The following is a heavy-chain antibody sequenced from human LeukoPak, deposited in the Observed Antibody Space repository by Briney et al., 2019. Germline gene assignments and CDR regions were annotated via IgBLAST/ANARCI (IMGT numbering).Heavy chain of an antibody. D-gene: IGHD7-27*01. V-gene: IGHV3-30*02. CDR2: IRYDGSNK. J-gene: IGHJ4*02. CDR1: GFTFSSYG. Sequence: PGGSLRLSCAASGFTFSSYGMHWVRQAPGKGLEWVAFIRYDGSNKYYADSVKGRFTISRDNSKNTLYLQMNSLKTEDTAVYYCTTDSVWGRPFDYWGQGTLVTVSS. CDR3: TTDSVWGRPFDY.